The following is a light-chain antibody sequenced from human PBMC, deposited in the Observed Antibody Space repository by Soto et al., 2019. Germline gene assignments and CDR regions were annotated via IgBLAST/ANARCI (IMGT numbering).Light chain of an antibody. CDR1: QNISKS. V-gene: IGKV1-27*01. CDR2: ATS. J-gene: IGKJ4*01. CDR3: QNYNSAPLT. Sequence: DIPMTQSPSSLSASVGDGVTITCRASQNISKSLAWYKQKPGKVPKVLIYATSILQSGVPARFSGSGSGTDFTLTISSLQPEDVATYYCQNYNSAPLTFGGGTKVEI.